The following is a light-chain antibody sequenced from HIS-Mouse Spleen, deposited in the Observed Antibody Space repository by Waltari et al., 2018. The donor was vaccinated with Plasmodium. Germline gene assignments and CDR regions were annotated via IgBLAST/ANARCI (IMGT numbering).Light chain of an antibody. V-gene: IGKV3-11*01. CDR3: QQRSNWLT. Sequence: EIVLTQSPATLSLSPGERATLPCRASQSVSSYLAWDQQKPRQLPRLLIYDASNRATGMPARFSGSGSVTDFTLTISSLEPEDLAVYYCQQRSNWLTFGGGTKVEIK. CDR1: QSVSSY. CDR2: DAS. J-gene: IGKJ4*01.